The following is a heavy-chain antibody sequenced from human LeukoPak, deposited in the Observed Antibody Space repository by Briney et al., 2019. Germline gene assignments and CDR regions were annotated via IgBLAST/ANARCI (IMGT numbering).Heavy chain of an antibody. J-gene: IGHJ4*02. D-gene: IGHD3-10*01. V-gene: IGHV3-64*02. Sequence: GGSLRLSCVASGFSFRNYAIHWVRQAPGKGLEYVSVINTDGRITYYADSVKGRFTISRDNAKNSLYLQMNSLRAEDTALYYCAKDKGPYGSGSYYNPPGYWGQGTLVTVSS. CDR1: GFSFRNYA. CDR3: AKDKGPYGSGSYYNPPGY. CDR2: INTDGRIT.